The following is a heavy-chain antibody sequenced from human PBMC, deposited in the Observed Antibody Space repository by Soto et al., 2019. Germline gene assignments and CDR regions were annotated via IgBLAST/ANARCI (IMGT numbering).Heavy chain of an antibody. D-gene: IGHD6-6*01. V-gene: IGHV4-34*01. CDR3: ARPSIAARLFVR. CDR1: GGSFSGYY. J-gene: IGHJ4*02. Sequence: SETLSLTCAVYGGSFSGYYWSWIRQPPGKGLEWIGEINHSGSTNYNPSLKSRVTISVDTSKNQFSLKLSSVTAADTAVYYCARPSIAARLFVRWGQGTLVTVSS. CDR2: INHSGST.